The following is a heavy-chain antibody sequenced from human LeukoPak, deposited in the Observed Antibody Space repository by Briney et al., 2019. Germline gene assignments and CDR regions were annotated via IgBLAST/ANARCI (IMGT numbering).Heavy chain of an antibody. CDR1: GFTFSSYS. D-gene: IGHD4-11*01. CDR3: ARVALRPIDYSNPEFDP. J-gene: IGHJ5*02. V-gene: IGHV3-48*01. Sequence: GGSLRLSCAASGFTFSSYSMNWVRQASGQGLEWVSYITSDSTTMFYADSVKGRFTASRDNAENSMYLQMNSLRAEDTAVYYCARVALRPIDYSNPEFDPWGQGTLVTVSS. CDR2: ITSDSTTM.